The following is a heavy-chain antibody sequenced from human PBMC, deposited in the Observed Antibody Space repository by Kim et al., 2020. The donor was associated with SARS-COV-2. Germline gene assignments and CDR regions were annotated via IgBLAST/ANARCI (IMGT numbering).Heavy chain of an antibody. CDR2: INHSGST. Sequence: SETLSLTCAVYGGSFSGYYWSWIRQPPGKGLEWIGEINHSGSTNYNPSLKSRVTISVDTSKNQFSLKLSSVTAADTAVYYCARGRPGSYSPHYFYYGMDVWGQGTTVTVSS. J-gene: IGHJ6*02. CDR3: ARGRPGSYSPHYFYYGMDV. V-gene: IGHV4-34*01. D-gene: IGHD3-10*01. CDR1: GGSFSGYY.